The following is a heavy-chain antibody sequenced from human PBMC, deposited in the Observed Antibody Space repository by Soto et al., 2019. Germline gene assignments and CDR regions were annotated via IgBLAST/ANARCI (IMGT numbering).Heavy chain of an antibody. V-gene: IGHV3-30-3*01. CDR2: ISYDGSNK. Sequence: QVQLVESGGGVVQPGRSLRLSCAASGFTFSSYAMHWVRQAPGKGLEWVAVISYDGSNKYYADSVKGRFNISRDNSTNTLYLQMNSLRAEDTAVYYCARDCVVRGAQEGLAYWGPGTLVTFSS. CDR3: ARDCVVRGAQEGLAY. J-gene: IGHJ4*02. CDR1: GFTFSSYA. D-gene: IGHD3-10*01.